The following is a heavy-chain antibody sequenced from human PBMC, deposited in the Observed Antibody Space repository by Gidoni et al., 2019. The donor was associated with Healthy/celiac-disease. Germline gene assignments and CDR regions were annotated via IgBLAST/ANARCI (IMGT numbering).Heavy chain of an antibody. J-gene: IGHJ5*02. Sequence: QVQLQESGPGPVTPSQTLSLTCTFSGGSISSGGYYWGWIRQHPGKGLEWIGYIYYSRSTYYNPSLKSRVTISVDTSKNQFSLKLSSVTAADTAVYYCARDLWGEGATNWFDPWGQGTLVTVSS. V-gene: IGHV4-31*03. CDR3: ARDLWGEGATNWFDP. D-gene: IGHD1-26*01. CDR1: GGSISSGGYY. CDR2: IYYSRST.